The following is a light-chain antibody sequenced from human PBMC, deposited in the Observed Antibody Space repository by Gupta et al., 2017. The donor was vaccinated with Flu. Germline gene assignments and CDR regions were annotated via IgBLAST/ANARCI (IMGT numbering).Light chain of an antibody. V-gene: IGKV1-39*01. Sequence: GDRVTITCRASHSITNYLNWYQQKPGKVPNLLIYAASSLQSGVPSRFSGSGSGTDFTLTISSLQPEDFATYYCQQSYSTPHTFGQGTKLEIK. CDR3: QQSYSTPHT. CDR1: HSITNY. CDR2: AAS. J-gene: IGKJ2*01.